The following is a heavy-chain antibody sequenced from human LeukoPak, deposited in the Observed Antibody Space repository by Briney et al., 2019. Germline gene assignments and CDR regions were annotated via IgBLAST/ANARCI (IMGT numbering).Heavy chain of an antibody. D-gene: IGHD3-9*01. J-gene: IGHJ4*02. V-gene: IGHV4-4*07. CDR2: TYSSGST. Sequence: SETLSLICTVSGGSISSYYWSWIRQPAGKGLEWIGRTYSSGSTNYNPSLKSRITMSVDTSKNQFSLKLSSVTAADTAVYYCARDHDDILTGCFGHWGQGALVTVSS. CDR3: ARDHDDILTGCFGH. CDR1: GGSISSYY.